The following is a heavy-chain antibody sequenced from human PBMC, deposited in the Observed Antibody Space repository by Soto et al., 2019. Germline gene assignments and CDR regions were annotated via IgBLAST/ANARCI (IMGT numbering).Heavy chain of an antibody. V-gene: IGHV1-2*04. D-gene: IGHD3-10*01. CDR2: INPNSGGT. CDR1: GFTFTSSA. Sequence: ASVKVSCKASGFTFTSSAMQWVRQARGQGLEWMGWINPNSGGTNYAQKFQGWVTMTRDTSISTAYMELSRLRSDDTAVYYCARDRVGFGMDVWGQGTTVTVSS. CDR3: ARDRVGFGMDV. J-gene: IGHJ6*02.